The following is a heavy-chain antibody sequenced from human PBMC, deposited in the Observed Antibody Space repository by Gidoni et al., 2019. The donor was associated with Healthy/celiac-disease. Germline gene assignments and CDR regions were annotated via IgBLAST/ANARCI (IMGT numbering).Heavy chain of an antibody. CDR1: GFTFSSYS. Sequence: EVQLVESGGGRVKPGGPLSLSCAASGFTFSSYSMNWVRQAPGKGLEWVSSISSSSSYIYYADSVKGRFTISRDNAKNSLYLQMNSLRAEDTAVYYCARVTGSGYGNYWGQGTLVTVSS. CDR2: ISSSSSYI. CDR3: ARVTGSGYGNY. J-gene: IGHJ4*02. D-gene: IGHD3-22*01. V-gene: IGHV3-21*01.